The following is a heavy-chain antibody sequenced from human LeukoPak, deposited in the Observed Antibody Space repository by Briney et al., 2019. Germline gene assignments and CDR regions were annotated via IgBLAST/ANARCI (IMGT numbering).Heavy chain of an antibody. CDR3: ASLLWFGEYGMDV. CDR1: GFTFSSYG. CDR2: ISYDGSNK. V-gene: IGHV3-30*03. J-gene: IGHJ6*02. D-gene: IGHD3-10*01. Sequence: PGGSLRLSCAASGFTFSSYGMHWVRQAPGKGLEWVAVISYDGSNKYYADSVKGRFTISRDNSKNTLYLQMNSLRAEDTAVYYCASLLWFGEYGMDVWGQGTTVTVSS.